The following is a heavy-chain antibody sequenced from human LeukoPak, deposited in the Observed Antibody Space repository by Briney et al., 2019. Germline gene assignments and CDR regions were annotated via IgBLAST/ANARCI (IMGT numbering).Heavy chain of an antibody. CDR1: GYTLTELS. J-gene: IGHJ4*02. D-gene: IGHD6-19*01. V-gene: IGHV1-24*01. CDR3: ARDPKEGSGWPHFDY. CDR2: FDPEDGET. Sequence: ASVKVSCKVSGYTLTELSMHWVRQAPGKGLEWMGGFDPEDGETIYAQKFQGRVTMTEDTSTDTAYMELSSLRSEDTAVYYCARDPKEGSGWPHFDYWGQGTLVTVSS.